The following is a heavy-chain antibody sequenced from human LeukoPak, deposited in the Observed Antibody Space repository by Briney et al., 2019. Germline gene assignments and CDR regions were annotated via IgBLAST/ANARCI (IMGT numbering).Heavy chain of an antibody. CDR1: GFTFSSYG. J-gene: IGHJ4*02. D-gene: IGHD5-12*01. V-gene: IGHV3-30*18. CDR2: ISYDGSNK. Sequence: TGGSLRLSCAASGFTFSSYGMHWVRQAPGKGLEWVAVISYDGSNKYYADSVKGRFTISRDNSKNTLYLQMNSLRVEDTAVYYCAKGSMGRCSGNSCYSVYWGQGTLVTVSS. CDR3: AKGSMGRCSGNSCYSVY.